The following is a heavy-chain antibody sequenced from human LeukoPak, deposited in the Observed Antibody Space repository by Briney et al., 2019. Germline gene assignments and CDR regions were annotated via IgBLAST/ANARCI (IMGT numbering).Heavy chain of an antibody. CDR1: GDSISNYY. CDR3: AGDSRSVAGLDY. V-gene: IGHV4-4*07. CDR2: TYTSGST. Sequence: ASETLSLTCTVSGDSISNYYWSWIQQPAGKGLEWIGRTYTSGSTNYNPSLRSRVTMSVDTSKNQFSLRLSSVTSADTAVYYCAGDSRSVAGLDYWGQGTLVTVSS. D-gene: IGHD6-19*01. J-gene: IGHJ4*02.